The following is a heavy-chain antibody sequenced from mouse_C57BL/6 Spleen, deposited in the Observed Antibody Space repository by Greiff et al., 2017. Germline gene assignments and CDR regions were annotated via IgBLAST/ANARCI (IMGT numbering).Heavy chain of an antibody. CDR3: ARSTYYSNEYYFDY. J-gene: IGHJ2*01. D-gene: IGHD2-5*01. V-gene: IGHV1-52*01. Sequence: QVQLQQPGAELVRPGSSVKLSCKASGYTFTSYWMHWVKQRPIQGLEWIGNIDPSDSETHYNQKFKDKATLTVYKSSSTAYMQLSSLTSEDAAVYYCARSTYYSNEYYFDYWGQGTTLTVSS. CDR1: GYTFTSYW. CDR2: IDPSDSET.